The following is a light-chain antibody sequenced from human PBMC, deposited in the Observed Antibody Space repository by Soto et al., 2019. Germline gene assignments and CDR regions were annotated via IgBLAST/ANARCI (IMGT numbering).Light chain of an antibody. CDR2: DAS. CDR1: QSISKW. V-gene: IGKV1-5*01. J-gene: IGKJ4*01. Sequence: DIQMTQSPSTLSASVGDRVTMTCRASQSISKWLAWYQQKPGTAPKLLIYDASNLESGVPSRFSGSGSGTEFTLTIRSLQPDDFATYYCQQYDSYSPLPFGGGTKVDIK. CDR3: QQYDSYSPLP.